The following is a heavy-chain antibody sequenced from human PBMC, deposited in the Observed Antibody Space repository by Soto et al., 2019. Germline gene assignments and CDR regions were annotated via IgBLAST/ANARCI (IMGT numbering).Heavy chain of an antibody. CDR1: GFTFDDYA. J-gene: IGHJ1*01. CDR3: AKESTTHTHYYGSGSYSRGPFQH. V-gene: IGHV3-9*01. D-gene: IGHD3-10*01. CDR2: ISWNSGSI. Sequence: EVQLVESGGGLVQPGRSLRLSCAASGFTFDDYAMHWVRQAPGKGLEWVSGISWNSGSIGYADSVKGRFTISRDNAKNSLYLQMNSLRAEDTALYYCAKESTTHTHYYGSGSYSRGPFQHWGQGTLVTVSS.